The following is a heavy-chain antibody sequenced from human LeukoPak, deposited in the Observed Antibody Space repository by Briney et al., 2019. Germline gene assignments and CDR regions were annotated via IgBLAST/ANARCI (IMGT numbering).Heavy chain of an antibody. CDR3: ARQTGSGLFILP. D-gene: IGHD3/OR15-3a*01. J-gene: IGHJ4*02. Sequence: PSETLSLTCSVSGVSISSSNSYWGWLRQPPGKGLEWIGSIYYTGNTYYNASLKSQVSISIDMSKNQFSLKITSVTAADTGVYYCARQTGSGLFILPGGRGTLVTVSS. CDR2: IYYTGNT. V-gene: IGHV4-39*01. CDR1: GVSISSSNSY.